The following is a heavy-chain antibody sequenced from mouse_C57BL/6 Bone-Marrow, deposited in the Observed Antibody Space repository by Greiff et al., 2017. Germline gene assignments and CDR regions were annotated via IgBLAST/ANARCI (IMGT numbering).Heavy chain of an antibody. Sequence: VQLQQSGAELVRPGASVKLSCTASGFNIKDDYMHWVKQRPEQGLEWIGWIDPENGDTEYASKFQGKATITADTSSNTAYLQLSSLTSEDTAVYYCMIYDGPYYFDYWGQGTTRTVSS. CDR1: GFNIKDDY. CDR3: MIYDGPYYFDY. CDR2: IDPENGDT. J-gene: IGHJ2*01. D-gene: IGHD2-3*01. V-gene: IGHV14-4*01.